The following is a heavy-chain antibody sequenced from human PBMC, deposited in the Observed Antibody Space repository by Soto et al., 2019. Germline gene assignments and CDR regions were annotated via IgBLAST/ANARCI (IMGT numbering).Heavy chain of an antibody. Sequence: ASVKVSCKASGYTFTSYYIHWVRQAPGQGLEWMGIINPTSASTSYAQKFQGRVTMTRDTSTSTVYMELSSLRSEDTAVYYCARGHCSRTGCPFYYYYSMDVWGQGTTVTVSS. J-gene: IGHJ6*02. V-gene: IGHV1-46*01. CDR3: ARGHCSRTGCPFYYYYSMDV. CDR1: GYTFTSYY. D-gene: IGHD2-2*01. CDR2: INPTSAST.